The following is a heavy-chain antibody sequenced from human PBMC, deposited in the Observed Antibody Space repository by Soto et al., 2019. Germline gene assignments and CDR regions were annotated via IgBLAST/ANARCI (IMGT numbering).Heavy chain of an antibody. J-gene: IGHJ2*01. CDR2: IYTSGST. V-gene: IGHV4-4*07. CDR1: GGSISSYY. Sequence: QGQLQESGPGLVKPSETLSLTCTVSGGSISSYYWSWIRQPAGEGLEWIGRIYTSGSTNYNPSLKRRVTMSVDTSKNQFSLKLSSVTAADTAVDYCARAGQAVVDLFDLWGRGTLVTVSS. D-gene: IGHD2-21*01. CDR3: ARAGQAVVDLFDL.